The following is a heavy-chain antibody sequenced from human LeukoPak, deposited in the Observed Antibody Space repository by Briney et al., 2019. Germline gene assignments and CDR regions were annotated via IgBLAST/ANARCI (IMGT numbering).Heavy chain of an antibody. D-gene: IGHD1-26*01. V-gene: IGHV4-30-2*03. CDR1: GGSISSGGYS. CDR2: IYNSGNT. Sequence: PSQTLSLTCAVSGGSISSGGYSWSWIRQPPGKGLEWIGNIYNSGNTYYSPSLKSRVTISVDPSKNQFSLKLTSVTAADTAVYYCARRGASSNWFDPWGQGTLVTVSS. CDR3: ARRGASSNWFDP. J-gene: IGHJ5*02.